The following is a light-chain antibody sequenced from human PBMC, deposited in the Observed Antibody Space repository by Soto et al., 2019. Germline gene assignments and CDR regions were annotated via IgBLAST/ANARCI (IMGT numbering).Light chain of an antibody. CDR2: DVS. CDR1: SSDVGGYNY. Sequence: QSALTQPRSVSGSAGQSVTSSCTRTSSDVGGYNYVSWYQQHPGKAPKVMIYDVSKRPSGVPDRFSGSKSGNTASLTISGIQAEDEADYYCCSYAGSYTWVFGGGTQLTVL. V-gene: IGLV2-11*01. CDR3: CSYAGSYTWV. J-gene: IGLJ3*02.